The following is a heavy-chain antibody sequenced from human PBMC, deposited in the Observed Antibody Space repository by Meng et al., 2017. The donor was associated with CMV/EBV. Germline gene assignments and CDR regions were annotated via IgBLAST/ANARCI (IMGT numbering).Heavy chain of an antibody. CDR1: FTSYG. CDR3: ARSITISLRSSRGPYYFDY. CDR2: ISEYNGNT. J-gene: IGHJ4*02. Sequence: FTSYGISRVRQAPGQGLEWMGGISEYNGNTNYAQKLQGRVTRTTDKSTSTAYMELRSLRSDDTAVYYCARSITISLRSSRGPYYFDYWGQGTLVTVSS. D-gene: IGHD3-3*01. V-gene: IGHV1-18*01.